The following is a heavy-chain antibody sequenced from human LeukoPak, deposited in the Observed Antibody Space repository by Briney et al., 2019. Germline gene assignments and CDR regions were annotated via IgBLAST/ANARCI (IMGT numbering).Heavy chain of an antibody. J-gene: IGHJ4*02. CDR3: ARDGEYGTGSYYRGCFDY. CDR1: GYSFTALY. V-gene: IGHV1-2*02. D-gene: IGHD3-10*01. CDR2: XHXXSGET. Sequence: ASVKVSCKASGYSFTALYIHWVRXAPGQGLEWMGXXHXXSGETNYAYKFRGRVTMTRDTSISTAYMDLGSLGSDDTAVYYCARDGEYGTGSYYRGCFDYWGQGILVTVSS.